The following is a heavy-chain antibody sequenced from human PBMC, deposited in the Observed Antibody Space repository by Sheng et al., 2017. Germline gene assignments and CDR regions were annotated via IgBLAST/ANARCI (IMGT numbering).Heavy chain of an antibody. CDR2: IYYSGST. V-gene: IGHV4-39*07. CDR1: GGSISSSNYY. Sequence: QLQLQESGPGLVKPSETLSLTCTVSGGSISSSNYYWGWIRQPPGKGLEWIGNIYYSGSTYYNPSLKSRVTISVDTSKNQFSLKLSSVTAADTAVYYCARDLRAADWFDPWGQGTLVTVSS. J-gene: IGHJ5*02. D-gene: IGHD6-25*01. CDR3: ARDLRAADWFDP.